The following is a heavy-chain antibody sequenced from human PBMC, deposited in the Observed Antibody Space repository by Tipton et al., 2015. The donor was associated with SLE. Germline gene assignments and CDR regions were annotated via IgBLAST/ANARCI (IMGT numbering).Heavy chain of an antibody. J-gene: IGHJ4*02. V-gene: IGHV3-23*01. Sequence: GSLRLSCEASGFTFSSYAMSWVRQAPGKGLEWVSGISGSAVSSYYADSVTGRFTISRDNSKNTLYLQMNSLRAEDTAVYYCAKGNRIATDNFFDYWGQGTLVTVSS. CDR2: ISGSAVSS. CDR1: GFTFSSYA. CDR3: AKGNRIATDNFFDY. D-gene: IGHD6-13*01.